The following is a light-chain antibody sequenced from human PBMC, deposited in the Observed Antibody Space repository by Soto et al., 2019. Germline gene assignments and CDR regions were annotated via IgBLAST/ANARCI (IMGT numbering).Light chain of an antibody. CDR1: QALSNY. J-gene: IGKJ4*01. CDR3: QQLSRYPLT. V-gene: IGKV1-9*01. CDR2: SAS. Sequence: RLTQSPSDLSASVGDTVTITCRASQALSNYLAWYQQKPGKAPDLLIYSASTLQSGVPSRFSGSGSETEFSLTIRALQPEDFATYYCQQLSRYPLTFGGGTKVDIK.